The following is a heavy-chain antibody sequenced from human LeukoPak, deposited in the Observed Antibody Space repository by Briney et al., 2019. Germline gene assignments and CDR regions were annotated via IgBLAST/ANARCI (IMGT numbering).Heavy chain of an antibody. J-gene: IGHJ4*02. D-gene: IGHD3-9*01. CDR1: GFTFNTYN. V-gene: IGHV3-21*01. Sequence: PGESLRLSCVASGFTFNTYNMNWVRQAPGKGLEWVSSITSSSSYIYYADSVKGRFTISRDNAKKSLYLQMNSLRAEDTAVYYCARDGDILTGYYKYYFDYWGQGTLVTVSS. CDR3: ARDGDILTGYYKYYFDY. CDR2: ITSSSSYI.